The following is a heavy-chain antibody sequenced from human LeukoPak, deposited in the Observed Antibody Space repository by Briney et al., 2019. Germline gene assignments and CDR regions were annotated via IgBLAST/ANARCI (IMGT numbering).Heavy chain of an antibody. CDR1: GGSISSGSYY. Sequence: PSETLSLTCTVSGGSISSGSYYWSWIRQPAGKGLEWIGRIYTSGSTNYNPSLKSRVAISVDTSKNQFSLKLSSVTAADTAVYYCAREASIVGATRNYATDYWGQGTLVTVSS. V-gene: IGHV4-61*02. CDR2: IYTSGST. CDR3: AREASIVGATRNYATDY. D-gene: IGHD1-26*01. J-gene: IGHJ4*02.